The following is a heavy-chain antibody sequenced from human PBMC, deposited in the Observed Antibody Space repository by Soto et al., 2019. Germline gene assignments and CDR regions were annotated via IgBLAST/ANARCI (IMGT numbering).Heavy chain of an antibody. J-gene: IGHJ4*02. CDR3: SRAENWLVPKFVY. CDR1: GCSISSGHYD. Sequence: SETLSLTCPVAGCSISSGHYDWSWIRKPPGNGLEWIGYIYYSGSTYYNPSLKSRVTITVDTSKNQFSLKLSYVTAADTAVDYCSRAENWLVPKFVYLGQGTLVAVSS. D-gene: IGHD6-19*01. CDR2: IYYSGST. V-gene: IGHV4-30-4*02.